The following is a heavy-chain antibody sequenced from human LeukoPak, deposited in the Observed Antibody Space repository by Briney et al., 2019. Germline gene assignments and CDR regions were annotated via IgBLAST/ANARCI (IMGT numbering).Heavy chain of an antibody. CDR2: IYYSGST. J-gene: IGHJ3*02. D-gene: IGHD4-17*01. Sequence: PSQTLSLTCTVSGGSISSGGYSWSWIRQHPGKGLEWIGYIYYSGSTYYNPSLKSRVTISVDTSKNQFSLKLSSVTAADTAVYYCARDTGVTTDVGAAFDIWGQGTMVTVSS. CDR3: ARDTGVTTDVGAAFDI. CDR1: GGSISSGGYS. V-gene: IGHV4-31*03.